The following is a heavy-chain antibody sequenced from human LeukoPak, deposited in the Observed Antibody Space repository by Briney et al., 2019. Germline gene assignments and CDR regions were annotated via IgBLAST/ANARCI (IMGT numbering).Heavy chain of an antibody. CDR3: ARMGGYGRWLRPGAVGY. D-gene: IGHD5-12*01. CDR2: INHSGRT. V-gene: IGHV4-34*01. Sequence: KPSETLSPNCAVYGGSFSGYYWSWIRQPPGKGLGWDGEINHSGRTNYNPSLKSRVTISVDTSKNQFSLKLSSVTAADTAVYYCARMGGYGRWLRPGAVGYWGQGTLVTVSS. J-gene: IGHJ4*02. CDR1: GGSFSGYY.